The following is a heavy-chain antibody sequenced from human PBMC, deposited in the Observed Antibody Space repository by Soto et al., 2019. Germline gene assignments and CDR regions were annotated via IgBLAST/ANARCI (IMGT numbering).Heavy chain of an antibody. CDR3: ASHSAYCSGGSCSYNYFYMDD. Sequence: EVQLVESGGGLVQPGGSLKLSCAASGFTFSGSAMHWVRRASGKGLEWVGRVRSKSNGYATEYAASVTGRFTISRDLSKNTAYLRMNTLTTEDTAVYYCASHSAYCSGGSCSYNYFYMDDWGKGTSVIVSS. CDR1: GFTFSGSA. D-gene: IGHD2-15*01. V-gene: IGHV3-73*01. J-gene: IGHJ6*03. CDR2: VRSKSNGYAT.